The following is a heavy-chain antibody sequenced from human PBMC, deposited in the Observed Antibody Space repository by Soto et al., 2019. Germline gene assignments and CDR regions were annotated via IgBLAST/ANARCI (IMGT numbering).Heavy chain of an antibody. CDR3: ARGSTYYYGSGSYYRDAFDI. Sequence: PGESLKISCMGSGYKVSTWHNFTSYWIAWVRQMPGEGLEWMGIIYPGDSDTRYSPSFQGQVTISADKSINSVYLQWSSLKASDTATYYCARGSTYYYGSGSYYRDAFDIWGQGTMVTVSS. CDR2: IYPGDSDT. J-gene: IGHJ3*02. CDR1: GYKVSTWHNFTSYW. V-gene: IGHV5-51*01. D-gene: IGHD3-10*01.